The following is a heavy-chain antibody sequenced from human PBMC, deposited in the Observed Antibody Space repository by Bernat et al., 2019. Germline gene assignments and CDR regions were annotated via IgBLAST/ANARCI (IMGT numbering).Heavy chain of an antibody. D-gene: IGHD3-22*01. J-gene: IGHJ4*02. CDR2: ISYDGSNK. CDR3: ARDSGYYDSSGPDY. V-gene: IGHV3-30-3*01. CDR1: GFTFSSYA. Sequence: QVQLVEVGGGVVQPGRSLRPPLSASGFTFSSYAMHWVRQAPGKGLEWVAVISYDGSNKYYADSVKGRFTISRDNSKNTLYLQMNSLRAEDTAVYYCARDSGYYDSSGPDYWGQGTLVTVS.